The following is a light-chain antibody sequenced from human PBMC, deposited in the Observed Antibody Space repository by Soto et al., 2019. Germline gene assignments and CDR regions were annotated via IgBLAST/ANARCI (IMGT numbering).Light chain of an antibody. CDR2: DVT. V-gene: IGLV2-14*03. CDR3: SSYTTSNTRQIV. Sequence: QSPLTQPASVSGSPGQSITISCTGTSNDVGGYNYVSWYQHHPGKAPKLIIYDVTNRPSGVSNPFSGSKSGNTASLTISGLQPEDEADYYCSSYTTSNTRQIVFGTGTKLTVL. J-gene: IGLJ1*01. CDR1: SNDVGGYNY.